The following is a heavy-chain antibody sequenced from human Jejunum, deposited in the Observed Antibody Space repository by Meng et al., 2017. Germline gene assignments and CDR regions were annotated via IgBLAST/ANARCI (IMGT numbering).Heavy chain of an antibody. J-gene: IGHJ4*02. V-gene: IGHV3-23*01. CDR2: ISGTRDFT. CDR1: GFTFSNYA. CDR3: ARDPTAVANKPQYFFDF. D-gene: IGHD6-19*01. Sequence: GESLKISCEASGFTFSNYAMIWVRQAPGKGLEWVSAISGTRDFTYHADSVKGRFTISRDNSKNTLYLQMHSLRAEDTAVYYCARDPTAVANKPQYFFDFWGQGTLVTVSS.